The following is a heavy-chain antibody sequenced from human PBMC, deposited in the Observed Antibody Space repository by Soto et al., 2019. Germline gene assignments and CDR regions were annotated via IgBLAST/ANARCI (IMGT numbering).Heavy chain of an antibody. CDR3: ARGPPIVGNTTPLDC. CDR2: IYHAVST. V-gene: IGHV4-4*02. CDR1: GGSITNSNW. Sequence: SETLSLTCTVSGGSITNSNWWSWVRLPPAKGLGWIGDIYHAVSTKYNPSLERRVTMSVNTSNNQFALTLTSVTAAATAVYFCARGPPIVGNTTPLDCWGKGTLVKVSS. J-gene: IGHJ4*02. D-gene: IGHD2-21*01.